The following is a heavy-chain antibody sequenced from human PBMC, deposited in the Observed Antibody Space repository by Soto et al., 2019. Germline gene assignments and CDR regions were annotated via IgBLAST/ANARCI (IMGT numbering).Heavy chain of an antibody. CDR3: AKGWYAYFDC. Sequence: GGSLRLSCAASGFTFSTYAMSWVRQTPGKGLEWVSLIRGNGGSTYYGDSVKGRFTISRDNSKNTLYLQMNSLTVEDTAVYYCAKGWYAYFDCWGQGTLVTVSS. CDR2: IRGNGGST. CDR1: GFTFSTYA. V-gene: IGHV3-23*01. J-gene: IGHJ4*02. D-gene: IGHD2-15*01.